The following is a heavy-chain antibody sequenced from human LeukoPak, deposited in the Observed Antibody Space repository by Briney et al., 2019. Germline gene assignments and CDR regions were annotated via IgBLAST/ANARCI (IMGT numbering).Heavy chain of an antibody. J-gene: IGHJ4*02. CDR3: ASDSSGYFRSAPGGY. Sequence: GGSLRLSCAASGFTVSSNYMSWVRQAPGKGLEWVSVIYSGGSTYYADSVKGRFTISRDNSKNTLYLQMNSLRAEDTAVYYCASDSSGYFRSAPGGYWGQGTLVTVSS. D-gene: IGHD3-22*01. CDR2: IYSGGST. V-gene: IGHV3-66*01. CDR1: GFTVSSNY.